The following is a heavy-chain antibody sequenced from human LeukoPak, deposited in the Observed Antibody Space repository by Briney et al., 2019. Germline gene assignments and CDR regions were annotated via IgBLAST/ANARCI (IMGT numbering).Heavy chain of an antibody. V-gene: IGHV3-23*01. D-gene: IGHD4/OR15-4a*01. Sequence: GGSLRLSCAASGFTFSIYAMTWVRQAPGKGLEWVSVISGSGTSTYYADSVKGRFTISRDNSKNTLYLQMNSLRAEDTAVYYCHSDYGIAFDIWGQGTMVTVSS. CDR2: ISGSGTST. CDR1: GFTFSIYA. J-gene: IGHJ3*02. CDR3: HSDYGIAFDI.